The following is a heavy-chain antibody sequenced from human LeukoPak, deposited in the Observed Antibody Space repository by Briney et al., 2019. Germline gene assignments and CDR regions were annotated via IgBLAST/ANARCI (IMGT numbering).Heavy chain of an antibody. D-gene: IGHD3-3*01. V-gene: IGHV4-31*03. CDR3: ARVKVLRFLEWFLDS. J-gene: IGHJ4*02. CDR1: GSSVSSDEYY. CDR2: VYYSGSS. Sequence: SQTLSLTCTVSGSSVSSDEYYWSWVRQHPGKGLEWIGYVYYSGSSYYIPSLESRVTMSVEVSKNQFSLELRSVTAADTAVYYCARVKVLRFLEWFLDSWGQGALVTVSS.